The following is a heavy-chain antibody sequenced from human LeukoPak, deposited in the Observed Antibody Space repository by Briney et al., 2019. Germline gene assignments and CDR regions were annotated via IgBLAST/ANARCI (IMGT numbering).Heavy chain of an antibody. V-gene: IGHV3-21*01. J-gene: IGHJ4*02. CDR3: ARDSPYYDSSGYYPNPFDY. CDR1: GFTFSSYS. Sequence: GGSLRLSCAASGFTFSSYSMNWVRQAPGKGLEWVSSISSSSSYIYYADSVKGRFTISRDNAKNSLYLQMNSLRAEDTAVYYCARDSPYYDSSGYYPNPFDYWGQGTLVTVSS. CDR2: ISSSSSYI. D-gene: IGHD3-22*01.